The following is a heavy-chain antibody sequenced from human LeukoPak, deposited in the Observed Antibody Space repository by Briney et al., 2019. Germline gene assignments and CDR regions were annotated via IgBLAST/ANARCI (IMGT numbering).Heavy chain of an antibody. CDR2: IIYDGDSE. J-gene: IGHJ4*02. V-gene: IGHV3-30*04. CDR1: GFTFDTYN. CDR3: ARDLSGSFSIDY. D-gene: IGHD1-26*01. Sequence: GGSLRLSCGASGFTFDTYNMHWVRQAPGKGLEWVAMIIYDGDSESYADTVKGRFTISRDNSKNLLYLHMNSLRDEDTVIYYCARDLSGSFSIDYWGQGTLVTVSS.